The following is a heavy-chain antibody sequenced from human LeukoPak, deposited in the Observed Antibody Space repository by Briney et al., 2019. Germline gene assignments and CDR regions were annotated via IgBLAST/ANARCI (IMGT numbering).Heavy chain of an antibody. CDR1: GFTFSRNW. CDR2: IKQDGSEK. CDR3: ARLAYSDPYYFDY. J-gene: IGHJ4*02. D-gene: IGHD4-17*01. Sequence: GGSLRLSCAASGFTFSRNWMTWVRQSPGKGLEWVANIKQDGSEKYYVDSVKGRFTISRDNAKSSLYLQMNSLRGEDTAVYYCARLAYSDPYYFDYWGQGTLVTVSS. V-gene: IGHV3-7*05.